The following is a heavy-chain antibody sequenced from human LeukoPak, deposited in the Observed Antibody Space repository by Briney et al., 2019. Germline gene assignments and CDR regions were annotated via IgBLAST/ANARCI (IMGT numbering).Heavy chain of an antibody. V-gene: IGHV3-64*01. CDR2: ITYDGGTT. J-gene: IGHJ1*01. D-gene: IGHD6-19*01. CDR1: GFTFSTYA. CDR3: ARDEAGYSSD. Sequence: GGSLRLSCAASGFTFSTYAMHWVRQAPGKGLEHVSSITYDGGTTYYANSVKGRFTISRDNSKNTLYLQMGSLRDEDMSVYYCARDEAGYSSDWGQGTLVTVSS.